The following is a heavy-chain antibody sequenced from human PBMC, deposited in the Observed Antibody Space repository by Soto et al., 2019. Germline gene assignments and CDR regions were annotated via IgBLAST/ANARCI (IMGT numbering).Heavy chain of an antibody. CDR1: GGTFSSYA. Sequence: SVKVSCKASGGTFSSYAISWVRQAPGQGLEWMGGIIPIFGTANYAQKFQGRVTITADESTSTAYMELSSLRSEDTAVYYCASPAQYYYDSSGLRPPYYYYYGMDVWGQGTTVTVSS. CDR3: ASPAQYYYDSSGLRPPYYYYYGMDV. D-gene: IGHD3-22*01. V-gene: IGHV1-69*13. CDR2: IIPIFGTA. J-gene: IGHJ6*02.